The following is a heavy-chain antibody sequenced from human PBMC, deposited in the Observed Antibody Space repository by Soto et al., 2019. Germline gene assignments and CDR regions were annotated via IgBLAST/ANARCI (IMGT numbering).Heavy chain of an antibody. J-gene: IGHJ4*02. V-gene: IGHV3-30-3*01. CDR1: GFNFSSYS. CDR3: ARGRTVRDHDDFDL. Sequence: LRLSCAASGFNFSSYSMQWVRQAAGKGLEWVAAMSYDGNSKYFADSVKGRFTISRDNSKNTLSLQMNSLGAEDSAVYYCARGRTVRDHDDFDLWGQGTLVTVSS. CDR2: MSYDGNSK. D-gene: IGHD2-21*01.